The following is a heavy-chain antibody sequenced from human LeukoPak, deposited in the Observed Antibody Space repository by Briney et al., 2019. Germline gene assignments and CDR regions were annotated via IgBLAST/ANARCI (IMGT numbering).Heavy chain of an antibody. CDR2: ISSSSSYT. CDR1: GFTFSDYY. CDR3: ARDYSGDTASYFDY. Sequence: PGGSLRLSCAASGFTFSDYYMSWIRQAPGKGLEWVSYISSSSSYTNYADSVKGRFTISRDNAKNSLYLQMNSLRAEDTAVYYCARDYSGDTASYFDYWGQGTLVTVSS. D-gene: IGHD5-18*01. J-gene: IGHJ4*02. V-gene: IGHV3-11*06.